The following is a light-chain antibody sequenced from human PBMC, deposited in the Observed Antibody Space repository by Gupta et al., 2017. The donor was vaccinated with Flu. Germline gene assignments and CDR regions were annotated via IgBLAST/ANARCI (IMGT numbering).Light chain of an antibody. CDR3: QQYYSSPGT. CDR2: CAS. Sequence: SLGERATINCKSSQSVLYTSTKKNYLACHQQKPGQLPKLLLYCASTRDYGVPDRFRGSGSRTDFTLTISSLQAEDVAVFYCQQYYSSPGTFGRGTKVEIK. J-gene: IGKJ1*01. CDR1: QSVLYTSTKKNY. V-gene: IGKV4-1*01.